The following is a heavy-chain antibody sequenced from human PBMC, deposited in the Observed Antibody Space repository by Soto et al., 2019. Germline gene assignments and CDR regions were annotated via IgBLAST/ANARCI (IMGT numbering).Heavy chain of an antibody. CDR3: ARDQLALSGSHSDWYFDL. Sequence: QVQLVESGGGVVQPGRSLRLSCAASGFTFSNYGMHWVRQAPGKGLEWVALIWYDGSNKYYADSVKGRFTISRDSSKNTLELQMNSLRAEDTAVYYCARDQLALSGSHSDWYFDLWGRGTLVTVSS. V-gene: IGHV3-33*01. D-gene: IGHD1-26*01. J-gene: IGHJ2*01. CDR2: IWYDGSNK. CDR1: GFTFSNYG.